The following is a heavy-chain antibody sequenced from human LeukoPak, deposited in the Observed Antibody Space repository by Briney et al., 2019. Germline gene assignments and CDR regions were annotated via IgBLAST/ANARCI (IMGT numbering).Heavy chain of an antibody. CDR2: IGTASDT. J-gene: IGHJ6*03. CDR3: ARGPPRGKYYYMDV. D-gene: IGHD1-1*01. CDR1: GFTFSSFE. Sequence: GGSLRLSCAASGFTFSSFEMHWVRQPPGQGLEWGSTIGTASDTYYPGSVEGRFTLSRDNAKNSLYLQMNSLTAGDTAVYYCARGPPRGKYYYMDVWGKGTTVTVSS. V-gene: IGHV3-13*01.